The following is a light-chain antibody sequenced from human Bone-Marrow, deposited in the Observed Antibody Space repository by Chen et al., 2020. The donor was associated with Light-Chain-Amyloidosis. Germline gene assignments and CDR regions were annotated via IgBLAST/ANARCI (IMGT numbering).Light chain of an antibody. Sequence: QSALTQPASVSGAPGQSFTLSCTGTSSAVGGYNYVSWYQQHPGKAPKLMIDEFSNRPSGVSNRFSGSKSGNTASLTISRLQAEDEADYYCSSYTSSSTLGVVFGGGTKLTVL. CDR2: EFS. CDR3: SSYTSSSTLGVV. J-gene: IGLJ2*01. V-gene: IGLV2-14*01. CDR1: SSAVGGYNY.